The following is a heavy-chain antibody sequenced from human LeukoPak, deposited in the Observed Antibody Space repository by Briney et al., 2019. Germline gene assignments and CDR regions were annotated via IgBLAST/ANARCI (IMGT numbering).Heavy chain of an antibody. D-gene: IGHD6-6*01. Sequence: QAGGSLRLSCAASGFTFSSSAMSWVRQAPGKGLEWVSSITDSGDGTYYADSVKGRFTISRDDSKNTLYLQMNSLRAEDTAVYYCAKSTGAARFDYWGQGTLVTVSS. J-gene: IGHJ4*02. CDR2: ITDSGDGT. CDR1: GFTFSSSA. V-gene: IGHV3-23*01. CDR3: AKSTGAARFDY.